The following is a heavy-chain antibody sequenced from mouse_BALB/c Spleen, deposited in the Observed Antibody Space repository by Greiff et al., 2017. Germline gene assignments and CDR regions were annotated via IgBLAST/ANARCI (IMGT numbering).Heavy chain of an antibody. CDR3: ARGNWDDY. Sequence: QVQLQQSGAELVRPGTSVKVSCKASGYTFTNYLIEWVKQKPGQGLDWIGVINPGSGGTNYNEKCKGKATLTADQSSSTAYMQLSSLTSDDSAVYVCARGNWDDYWGQGTTLTVAS. V-gene: IGHV1-54*01. D-gene: IGHD4-1*01. CDR1: GYTFTNYL. CDR2: INPGSGGT. J-gene: IGHJ2*01.